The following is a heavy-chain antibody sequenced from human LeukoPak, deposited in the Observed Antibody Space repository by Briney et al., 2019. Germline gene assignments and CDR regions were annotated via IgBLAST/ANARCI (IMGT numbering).Heavy chain of an antibody. J-gene: IGHJ4*02. CDR3: ARGLTIFRYYFDY. V-gene: IGHV3-30*01. CDR1: GFTFSSYA. CDR2: ISYDGSNK. Sequence: PGGSLRLSCAASGFTFSSYAMHWVRQAPGKGLEWVAVISYDGSNKYYADSVKGRFTISRDNSKNTLYLQMNSLRAEDTAVYYCARGLTIFRYYFDYWGQGTLVTVSS. D-gene: IGHD3-3*01.